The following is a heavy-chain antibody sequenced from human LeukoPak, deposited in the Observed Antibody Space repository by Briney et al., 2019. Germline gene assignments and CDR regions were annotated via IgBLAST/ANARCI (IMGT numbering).Heavy chain of an antibody. CDR1: GGSISSYY. V-gene: IGHV4-4*07. Sequence: PSQTLSLTRAVSGGSISSYYWSWIRQPAAKGLEWIGRIYTRGSTNYNPSLKSRVTMSVDTSKNQFSLKLSSATGADTAVYYCARGGRGVVIAAFDIWGQGTVVTVSS. CDR2: IYTRGST. CDR3: ARGGRGVVIAAFDI. J-gene: IGHJ3*02. D-gene: IGHD2-21*01.